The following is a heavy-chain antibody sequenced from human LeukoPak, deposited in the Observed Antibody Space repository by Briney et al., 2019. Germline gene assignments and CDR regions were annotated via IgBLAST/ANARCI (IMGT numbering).Heavy chain of an antibody. CDR1: GYTFTSYA. CDR3: ALNVGSSSESYYYYYMDV. V-gene: IGHV1-18*01. CDR2: ISAYNGNT. Sequence: ASVKVSCKASGYTFTSYAMNWVRQAPGQGLEWMGWISAYNGNTNYAQKLQGRVTMTTDTSTSTAYMELRSLRSDDTAVYYCALNVGSSSESYYYYYMDVWGKGTTVTVSS. D-gene: IGHD6-6*01. J-gene: IGHJ6*03.